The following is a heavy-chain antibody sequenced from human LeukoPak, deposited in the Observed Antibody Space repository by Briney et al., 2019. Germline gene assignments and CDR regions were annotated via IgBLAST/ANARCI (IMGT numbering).Heavy chain of an antibody. Sequence: PGGSLRLSCAASGFTFSSYAMSWVRQAPGKGLEWVSAISGSGGSTYYADSAKGRFTISRDNSKNTLYLQMNSLRAEDTAVYYCAKTGYSSGWWGDFQHWGQGTLVTVSS. D-gene: IGHD6-19*01. J-gene: IGHJ1*01. CDR1: GFTFSSYA. CDR2: ISGSGGST. CDR3: AKTGYSSGWWGDFQH. V-gene: IGHV3-23*01.